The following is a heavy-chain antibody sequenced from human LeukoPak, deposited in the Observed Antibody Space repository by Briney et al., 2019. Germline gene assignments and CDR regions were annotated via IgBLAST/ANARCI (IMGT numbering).Heavy chain of an antibody. V-gene: IGHV4-4*07. D-gene: IGHD3-22*01. Sequence: SETLSLTCTVSGGSISSYYWSWIRQPAGKGLEWIGRIYTSGSTNYNPSLKSRVTMSVDTSKNQFSLKLSSVTAADTAVYYCARDYYYDSSGYYSIFDYWGQGTLVTVSS. CDR2: IYTSGST. CDR3: ARDYYYDSSGYYSIFDY. J-gene: IGHJ4*02. CDR1: GGSISSYY.